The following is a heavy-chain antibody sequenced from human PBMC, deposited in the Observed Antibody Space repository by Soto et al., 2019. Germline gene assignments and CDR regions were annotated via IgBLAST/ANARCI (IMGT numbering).Heavy chain of an antibody. CDR3: ARGISNPLYYYYYMDV. Sequence: ASVKVSCKASGYTFTSYDINWVRQATGQGPEWMGWMNPNSGNTGYAQKFQGRVTMTRNTSISTAYMELSSLRSEDTAVYYCARGISNPLYYYYYMDVWGKGTTVTVSS. V-gene: IGHV1-8*01. D-gene: IGHD4-4*01. J-gene: IGHJ6*03. CDR1: GYTFTSYD. CDR2: MNPNSGNT.